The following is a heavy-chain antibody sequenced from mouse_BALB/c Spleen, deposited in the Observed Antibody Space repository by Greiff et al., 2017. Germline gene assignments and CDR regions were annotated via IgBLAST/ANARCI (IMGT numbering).Heavy chain of an antibody. CDR1: GYNFTSYW. Sequence: QVQLQQPGAELVKPGTSVKLSCKASGYNFTSYWINWVKLRPGQGLEWIGDIYPGSGSTNYNEKFKSKATLTVDTSSSTAYMQLSSLASEDSALYYCAREGGGLGYAMDYWGQGTSGTVSS. V-gene: IGHV1-55*01. J-gene: IGHJ4*01. CDR2: IYPGSGST. D-gene: IGHD3-1*01. CDR3: AREGGGLGYAMDY.